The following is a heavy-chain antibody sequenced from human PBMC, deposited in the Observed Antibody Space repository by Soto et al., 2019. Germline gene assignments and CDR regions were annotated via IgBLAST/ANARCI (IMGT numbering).Heavy chain of an antibody. V-gene: IGHV3-21*01. CDR1: GFTFSSYS. D-gene: IGHD6-13*01. CDR2: ISSSSSYI. Sequence: PGGSLRLSCAASGFTFSSYSMNWVRQAPGKGLEWVSSISSSSSYIYYADSVKGRFTISRDNAKNSLYLQMNSLRAEDTAVYYCAGGAAGYYYYYGMDVWGQGTTVTVSS. J-gene: IGHJ6*02. CDR3: AGGAAGYYYYYGMDV.